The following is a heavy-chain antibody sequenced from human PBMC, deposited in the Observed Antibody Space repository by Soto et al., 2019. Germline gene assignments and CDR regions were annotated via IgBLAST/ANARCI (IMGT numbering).Heavy chain of an antibody. Sequence: SETLSLTCAVYGGSFSGYYWSWIRQPPGKGLEWIGEINHSGSTNYNPSLKSRVTISVDTSKNQFSLKLSSVTAADTAVYYCARVSSGTQREGIQPYYSSSLDVWAKETTLPVS. CDR1: GGSFSGYY. CDR2: INHSGST. V-gene: IGHV4-34*01. CDR3: ARVSSGTQREGIQPYYSSSLDV. J-gene: IGHJ6*03. D-gene: IGHD1-26*01.